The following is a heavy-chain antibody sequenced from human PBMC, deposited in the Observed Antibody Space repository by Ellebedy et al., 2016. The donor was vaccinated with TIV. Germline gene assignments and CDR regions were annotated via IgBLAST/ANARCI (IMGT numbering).Heavy chain of an antibody. V-gene: IGHV1-69*13. CDR2: IIPIFGTA. D-gene: IGHD2-2*02. CDR1: RGTFSSYA. CDR3: ARIGYCSSTSCYTTGY. Sequence: SVKVSXKASRGTFSSYAISWVRQAPGQGLEWMGGIIPIFGTANYAQKFQGRVTITADESTSTAYMELSSLRSEDTAVYYCARIGYCSSTSCYTTGYWGQGTLVTVSS. J-gene: IGHJ4*02.